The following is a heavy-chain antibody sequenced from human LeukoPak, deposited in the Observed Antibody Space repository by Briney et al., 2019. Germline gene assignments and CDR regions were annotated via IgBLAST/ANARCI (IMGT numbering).Heavy chain of an antibody. V-gene: IGHV3-23*01. J-gene: IGHJ4*02. CDR2: ISGSGGST. D-gene: IGHD3-22*01. CDR3: AKDGAPNSSGYYYAVPFDY. CDR1: GFTFSSYA. Sequence: GGSLRLSCAASGFTFSSYAMSWVRQAPGKGLEWVSAISGSGGSTYYADSVKGRFTVSRDNSKNTLYLQMNSLRAEDTAVYYCAKDGAPNSSGYYYAVPFDYWGQGTLVTVSS.